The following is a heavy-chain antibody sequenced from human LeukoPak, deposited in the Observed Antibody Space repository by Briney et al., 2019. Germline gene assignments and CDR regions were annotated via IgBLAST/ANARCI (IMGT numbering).Heavy chain of an antibody. D-gene: IGHD6-19*01. CDR1: GFTFSSYA. J-gene: IGHJ4*02. CDR3: AKDLGTSGWYCDY. Sequence: GGSLRLSCAASGFTFSSYAMSWVRQAPGKGLEWFSAISDRSTYYADSVKGRFTISRDNSKNTLHPQMNSLRVEDTAVYYCAKDLGTSGWYCDYWGQGTLVTVSS. CDR2: ISDRST. V-gene: IGHV3-23*05.